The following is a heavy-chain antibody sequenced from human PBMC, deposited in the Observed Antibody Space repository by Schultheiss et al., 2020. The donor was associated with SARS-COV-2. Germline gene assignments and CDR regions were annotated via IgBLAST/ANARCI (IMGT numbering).Heavy chain of an antibody. J-gene: IGHJ3*02. D-gene: IGHD1-26*01. Sequence: GGSLRLSCSASGFTFSSYAMHWVRQAPGKGLEWVSSISSSSSYIYYADSVKGRFTISRDNAKNSLYLQMNSLRAEDTAVYYCAHLGATRRLIDAFDIWGQGTMVTVSS. CDR3: AHLGATRRLIDAFDI. V-gene: IGHV3-21*01. CDR1: GFTFSSYA. CDR2: ISSSSSYI.